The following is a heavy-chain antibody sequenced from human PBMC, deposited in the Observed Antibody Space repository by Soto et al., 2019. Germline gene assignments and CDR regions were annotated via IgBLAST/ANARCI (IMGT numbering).Heavy chain of an antibody. V-gene: IGHV4-39*01. J-gene: IGHJ6*02. Sequence: SETLSLTCTVSGGSISSSSYYWGWIRQPPGKGLEWIGSIYYSGSTYYNPSLKSRVTISVDTSKNQFSLKLSSVTAADTAVYYCARHGGGSYYCYGMDVWGQGTTVTVS. CDR1: GGSISSSSYY. CDR2: IYYSGST. CDR3: ARHGGGSYYCYGMDV. D-gene: IGHD3-10*01.